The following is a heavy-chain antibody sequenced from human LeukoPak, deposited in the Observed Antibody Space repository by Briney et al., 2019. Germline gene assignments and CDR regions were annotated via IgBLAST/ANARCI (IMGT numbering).Heavy chain of an antibody. V-gene: IGHV4-39*07. Sequence: PSETLSLTCTVSGGSISSGSHHWGWIRQPPGKGLEWIGSIHYSGNTYYNPSLKSRVTMSVDTSKNQFSLKLSSVTAADTAVYYCARDPYCSSTSCYDAFDIWGQGTMVTVSS. D-gene: IGHD2-2*01. CDR2: IHYSGNT. CDR3: ARDPYCSSTSCYDAFDI. J-gene: IGHJ3*02. CDR1: GGSISSGSHH.